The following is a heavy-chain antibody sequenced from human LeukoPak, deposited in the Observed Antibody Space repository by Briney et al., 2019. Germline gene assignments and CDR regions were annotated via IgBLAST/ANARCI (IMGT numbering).Heavy chain of an antibody. V-gene: IGHV1-18*01. J-gene: IGHJ4*02. D-gene: IGHD5-24*01. CDR3: ATDHVEMATIGEYYFDY. Sequence: ASVKVSCKASGYTFTSYGISWVRQAPGQGLEWMGWISAYNGNTNYAQKLQGRVTMTTDTSTSTAYMELRSLRSDDTAVYYCATDHVEMATIGEYYFDYWGQGTLVTVSS. CDR2: ISAYNGNT. CDR1: GYTFTSYG.